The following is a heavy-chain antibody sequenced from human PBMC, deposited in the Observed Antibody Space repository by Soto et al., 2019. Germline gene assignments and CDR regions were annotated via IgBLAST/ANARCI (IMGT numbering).Heavy chain of an antibody. CDR2: IYYSGST. J-gene: IGHJ5*02. CDR3: ARGDYDILTGYLRTNWFDP. V-gene: IGHV4-39*07. Sequence: SETLSLTCTVSGGSISSSSYYWGWIRQPPGKGLEWIGSIYYSGSTNYNPSLKSRVTISVDMSKNQFSLKLSSVTAADTAVYYCARGDYDILTGYLRTNWFDPWGQGTLVTVSS. D-gene: IGHD3-9*01. CDR1: GGSISSSSYY.